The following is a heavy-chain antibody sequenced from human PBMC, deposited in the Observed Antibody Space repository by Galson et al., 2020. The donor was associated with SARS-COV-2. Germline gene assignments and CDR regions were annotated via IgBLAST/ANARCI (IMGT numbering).Heavy chain of an antibody. CDR3: AREWELLQEYFHH. V-gene: IGHV1-2*02. CDR1: GYSFTTYY. J-gene: IGHJ1*01. D-gene: IGHD1-26*01. Sequence: GESLKISCKASGYSFTTYYMHWVRQVPGQGLEWMGWINPKSGGTNYAQKFQGRVTMTRDTSITTAYMELRRLRSDDTAVYYCAREWELLQEYFHHWGQGTLVTVSS. CDR2: INPKSGGT.